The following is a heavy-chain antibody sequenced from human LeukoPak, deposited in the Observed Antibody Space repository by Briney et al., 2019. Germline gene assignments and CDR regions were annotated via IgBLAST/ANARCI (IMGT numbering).Heavy chain of an antibody. CDR3: ARDNQRAAAAGYYYYGMDV. CDR2: ISSNGGST. Sequence: GGSLRLSCAASGFTFSSYAMHWVRQAPGKGLEYVSAISSNGGSTYYANSVKGRFTISRDNSKNTLYLQKGSLRAEDMAVYYCARDNQRAAAAGYYYYGMDVWGQGTTVTVSS. J-gene: IGHJ6*02. CDR1: GFTFSSYA. D-gene: IGHD6-13*01. V-gene: IGHV3-64*01.